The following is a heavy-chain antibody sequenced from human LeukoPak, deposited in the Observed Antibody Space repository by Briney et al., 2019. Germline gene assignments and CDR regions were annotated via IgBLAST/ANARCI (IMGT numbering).Heavy chain of an antibody. D-gene: IGHD6-13*01. V-gene: IGHV3-21*01. Sequence: PGGSLRLSCAASGFTFSSYSMNWVRQAPGKGLEWVSSISSSSSYIYYADSVKGRFTISRDNAKNSLYLQMNSLRAEDTAVYYCARDPSSSWYLRYYMDVWGKGTTVTVSS. J-gene: IGHJ6*03. CDR1: GFTFSSYS. CDR3: ARDPSSSWYLRYYMDV. CDR2: ISSSSSYI.